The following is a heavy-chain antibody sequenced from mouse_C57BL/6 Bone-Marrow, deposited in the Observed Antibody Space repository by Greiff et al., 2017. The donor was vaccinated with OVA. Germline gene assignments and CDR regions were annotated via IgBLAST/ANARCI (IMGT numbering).Heavy chain of an antibody. CDR3: SSYYGSSPAMDY. CDR2: INPNNGGT. D-gene: IGHD1-1*01. CDR1: GYTFTDYY. J-gene: IGHJ4*01. Sequence: EVKLQQSGPELVKPGASVKISCKASGYTFTDYYMNWVKQSHGKSLEWIGDINPNNGGTSYNQKFKGKATLTVDKSSSTAYMELRSRTSEDSAVYYCSSYYGSSPAMDYWGQGTSVTVSS. V-gene: IGHV1-26*01.